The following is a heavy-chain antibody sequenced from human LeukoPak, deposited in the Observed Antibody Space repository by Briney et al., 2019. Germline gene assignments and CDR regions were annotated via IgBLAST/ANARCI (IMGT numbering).Heavy chain of an antibody. J-gene: IGHJ6*03. CDR1: GFTFSSYG. V-gene: IGHV3-30*18. CDR2: ISYDGSNK. CDR3: AKVSMPYYYYMDV. Sequence: GGSLRLSCAASGFTFSSYGMHWVRQAPGKGLEWVAVISYDGSNKYYADSVKGRFTISRDNSKNTLYLQMNSLRAEDTAVYYCAKVSMPYYYYMDVWGKGTTVTVSS. D-gene: IGHD2-2*01.